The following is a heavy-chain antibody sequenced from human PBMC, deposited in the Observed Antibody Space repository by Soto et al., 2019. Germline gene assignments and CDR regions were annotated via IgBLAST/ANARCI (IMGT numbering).Heavy chain of an antibody. CDR2: INPNGGSI. Sequence: QVRLVQSGAEVKAPGASVKVSCKAPGDTFTSYYMHWVRQAPGHGLDWMGVINPNGGSIRFAQKLQGRVIMPRDTSRSTVYMVLSGLTSEYTAVYYCARSPGGVYGIIIEGTNWFAPWGQGTLVTGSS. J-gene: IGHJ5*02. D-gene: IGHD3-16*01. V-gene: IGHV1-46*01. CDR3: ARSPGGVYGIIIEGTNWFAP. CDR1: GDTFTSYY.